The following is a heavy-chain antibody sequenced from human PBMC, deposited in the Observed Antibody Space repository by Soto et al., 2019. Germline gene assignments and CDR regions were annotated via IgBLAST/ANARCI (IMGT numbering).Heavy chain of an antibody. J-gene: IGHJ4*02. V-gene: IGHV3-23*01. Sequence: GGSLRLSCAASGFTFSSYAMTWVRQAPGKGLEWVSDISGSGGRTYYADSVKGRFTISRDNSKNTLYLQMNSLRAEDTAVYYCTKGSDPDYGGYVDHWGQGTLVTVS. CDR1: GFTFSSYA. CDR3: TKGSDPDYGGYVDH. D-gene: IGHD4-17*01. CDR2: ISGSGGRT.